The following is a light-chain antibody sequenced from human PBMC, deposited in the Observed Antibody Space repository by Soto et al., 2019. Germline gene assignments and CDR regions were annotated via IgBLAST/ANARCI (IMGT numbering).Light chain of an antibody. V-gene: IGKV4-1*01. CDR2: WAS. J-gene: IGKJ4*01. Sequence: DIVMTQSPDSLAVSLGERGTINCKSSQSVLFSSNNKNYLGWYQQKVGQPPKLLIYWASTRESGVPDRFSGSGSGTDFTLTISSLQAEDVAVYYCQQYYSKPLTFGGGTKVEIK. CDR1: QSVLFSSNNKNY. CDR3: QQYYSKPLT.